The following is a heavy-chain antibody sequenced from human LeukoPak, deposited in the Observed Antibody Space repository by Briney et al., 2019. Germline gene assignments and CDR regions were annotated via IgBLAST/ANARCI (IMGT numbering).Heavy chain of an antibody. CDR2: ISAYNGNT. J-gene: IGHJ6*03. V-gene: IGHV1-18*01. Sequence: ASVKVSCKASGYTFTSYGISWVRQAPGQGLEWMGWISAYNGNTNYAQKLQGRVTMTTDTSTSTAYMELRSLRSDDAAVYYCARANYYYYYMDVWGKGTTVTISS. CDR1: GYTFTSYG. CDR3: ARANYYYYYMDV.